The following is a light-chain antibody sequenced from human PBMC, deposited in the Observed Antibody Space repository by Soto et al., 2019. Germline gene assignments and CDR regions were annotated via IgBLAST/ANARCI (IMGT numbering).Light chain of an antibody. J-gene: IGLJ2*01. Sequence: QNVVTQEPSLTVSPGGTVTLTCASSTGAVTTGYYPNWFQQKPGQAPRALIYSTNNKYSWTPARFSGSLLEGKAALTLSGVQPEDEADYYCLLYYGGQLGVFGGGTTLTVL. CDR2: STN. CDR1: TGAVTTGYY. CDR3: LLYYGGQLGV. V-gene: IGLV7-43*01.